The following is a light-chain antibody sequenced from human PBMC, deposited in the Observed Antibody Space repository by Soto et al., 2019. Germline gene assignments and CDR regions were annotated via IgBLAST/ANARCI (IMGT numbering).Light chain of an antibody. J-gene: IGKJ1*01. V-gene: IGKV3-20*01. CDR1: QSVSNNY. Sequence: EIVLTQSPGTLSSSPGERATLSCRTSQSVSNNYLAWYQQKPGQAPRLLIYGASSRATGVPDRFSGSGSGTDFTLSISRLEPEDFAVYYCQQYSNLWAFGQGTKVDIK. CDR3: QQYSNLWA. CDR2: GAS.